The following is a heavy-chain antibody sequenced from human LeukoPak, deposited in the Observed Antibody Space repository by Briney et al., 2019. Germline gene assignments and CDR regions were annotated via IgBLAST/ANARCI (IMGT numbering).Heavy chain of an antibody. Sequence: SETLSLTCAVYGGSFSGYYWSWIRQPPGKGLEWIGEINHSGSTNYNPSLKSRVTISVDTSKNQFSLKLSSVTAADTAVYYCARTTEGYCRGGSSYYYYYYMDVWGKGTTVTVSS. D-gene: IGHD2-15*01. V-gene: IGHV4-34*01. J-gene: IGHJ6*03. CDR3: ARTTEGYCRGGSSYYYYYYMDV. CDR2: INHSGST. CDR1: GGSFSGYY.